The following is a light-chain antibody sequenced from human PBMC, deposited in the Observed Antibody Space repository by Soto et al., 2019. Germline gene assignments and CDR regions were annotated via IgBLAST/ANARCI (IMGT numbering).Light chain of an antibody. Sequence: QSVLTQSPSASASRGASVKLTCTLSRGHSSYAIAWHQQQPEKGPRYLMRLNSDGSHSKGDGIPDRFSGSSSGAERYLTISSLQSEDEADYYCQTWGSGIHVVFGGGTKLTVL. CDR1: RGHSSYA. J-gene: IGLJ2*01. V-gene: IGLV4-69*01. CDR3: QTWGSGIHVV. CDR2: LNSDGSH.